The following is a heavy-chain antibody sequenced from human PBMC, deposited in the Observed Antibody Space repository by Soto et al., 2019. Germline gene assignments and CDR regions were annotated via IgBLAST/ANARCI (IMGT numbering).Heavy chain of an antibody. Sequence: QVQLQESGPGLVKPSQTLSLTCTVSGGSISSGDYYWSWIRQHPGKGLEWIGYIYYSGSTYYNPSLKSRGTRAVDTSKNQFALKLSSVTAADTAVYYCARSLLGYCSGGSCYGYFDYWGQGTLVTVSS. CDR3: ARSLLGYCSGGSCYGYFDY. V-gene: IGHV4-31*03. CDR1: GGSISSGDYY. J-gene: IGHJ4*02. CDR2: IYYSGST. D-gene: IGHD2-15*01.